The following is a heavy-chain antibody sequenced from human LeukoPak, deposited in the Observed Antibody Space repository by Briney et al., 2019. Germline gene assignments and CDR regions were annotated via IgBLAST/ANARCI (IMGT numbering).Heavy chain of an antibody. CDR2: INHSGST. CDR1: GGSLSGYY. Sequence: SETLSLTCAVYGGSLSGYYWSWLRQPPGKGLEWIGEINHSGSTNYNPSLKSRVTISVDTSKNQFSLKLSSVTAADTAVYYCARGRPRYCSSTSCPYYFDYWGQGTLVTVSS. V-gene: IGHV4-34*01. CDR3: ARGRPRYCSSTSCPYYFDY. D-gene: IGHD2-2*01. J-gene: IGHJ4*02.